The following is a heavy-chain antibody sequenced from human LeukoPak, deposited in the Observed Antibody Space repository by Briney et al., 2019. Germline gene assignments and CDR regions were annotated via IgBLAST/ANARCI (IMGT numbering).Heavy chain of an antibody. V-gene: IGHV4-30-4*08. CDR3: ARAEPHDPFDP. Sequence: PSETLSLTCTVSGGSISSGDYYWSWIRQPPGKGLEWIGYIYYSGSTYYNPSLKSRVTISVDTSKNQISLKLSSVTAADTAVYYCARAEPHDPFDPWGQGTLVTVSS. D-gene: IGHD1-26*01. J-gene: IGHJ5*02. CDR1: GGSISSGDYY. CDR2: IYYSGST.